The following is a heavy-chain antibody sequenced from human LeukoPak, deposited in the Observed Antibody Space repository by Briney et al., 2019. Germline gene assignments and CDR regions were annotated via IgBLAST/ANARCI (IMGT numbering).Heavy chain of an antibody. CDR3: ARGADSSGISDFDY. Sequence: ASVKVSCKASGYTFTGYYMHWVRQAPGQGLEWMGRINPNSGGTNYAQKFQGRVTMTRDTSISTAYMELSRLRSDDTAVYYCARGADSSGISDFDYWGQGTLVNGSS. V-gene: IGHV1-2*06. D-gene: IGHD6-19*01. CDR2: INPNSGGT. CDR1: GYTFTGYY. J-gene: IGHJ4*02.